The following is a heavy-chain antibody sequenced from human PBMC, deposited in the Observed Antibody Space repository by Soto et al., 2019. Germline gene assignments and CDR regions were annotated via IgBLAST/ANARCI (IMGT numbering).Heavy chain of an antibody. J-gene: IGHJ3*01. CDR1: GFTFGDYA. V-gene: IGHV3-49*03. CDR2: IRSKAYGGTT. CDR3: TRDPDYGGNLDV. Sequence: GSLRLSCTASGFTFGDYAMSWFRQAPGKGLEWVGFIRSKAYGGTTEYAASVKGRFTISRDDSKSIAYLQMNSLKIEDTAVYYCTRDPDYGGNLDVWGQGTMVTVSS. D-gene: IGHD4-17*01.